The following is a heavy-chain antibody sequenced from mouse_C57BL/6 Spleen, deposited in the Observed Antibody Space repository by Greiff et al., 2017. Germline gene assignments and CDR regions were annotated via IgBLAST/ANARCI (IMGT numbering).Heavy chain of an antibody. J-gene: IGHJ4*01. CDR3: ARGGLSYYAMDY. V-gene: IGHV1-50*01. Sequence: QVQLQQPGAELVKPGASVKLSCKASGYTFTSYWMQWVKQRPGQGLEWIGEIDPSDSYTNYNQKFKGKATLTVDTSSSTAYMQLSSLTSEDSAVYYCARGGLSYYAMDYWGQGTSVTVSS. CDR2: IDPSDSYT. CDR1: GYTFTSYW.